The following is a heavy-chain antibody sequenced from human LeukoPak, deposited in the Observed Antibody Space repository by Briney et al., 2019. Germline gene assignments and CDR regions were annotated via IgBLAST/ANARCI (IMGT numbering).Heavy chain of an antibody. CDR1: GFTFSSYA. D-gene: IGHD6-13*01. J-gene: IGHJ6*02. CDR3: ARPGTANGMDV. Sequence: GGSLRLFCAASGFTFSSYAMSWVRQAPGKGLEWVSHINNNGGSTSYADSVKGRFTISRDNAKNSLYLQMNSLRAEDTAVYYCARPGTANGMDVWGQGTTVTVSS. V-gene: IGHV3-23*05. CDR2: INNNGGST.